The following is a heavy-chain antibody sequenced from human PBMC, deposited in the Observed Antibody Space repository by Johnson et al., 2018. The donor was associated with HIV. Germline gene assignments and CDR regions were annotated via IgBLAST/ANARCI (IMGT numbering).Heavy chain of an antibody. CDR1: GFTFSTYA. J-gene: IGHJ3*02. V-gene: IGHV3-30*04. Sequence: QLVESGGGVVQPGGSLRLSCIVSGFTFSTYAMHWVRQAPGKGLEWVAVISYDASNKYYADSVKGRFTISRDNSKNTLYLQMNSLRTEDTAVYYCAKDLETYGDLRRMDAFDIWGQGTMVTVSS. CDR2: ISYDASNK. CDR3: AKDLETYGDLRRMDAFDI. D-gene: IGHD4-17*01.